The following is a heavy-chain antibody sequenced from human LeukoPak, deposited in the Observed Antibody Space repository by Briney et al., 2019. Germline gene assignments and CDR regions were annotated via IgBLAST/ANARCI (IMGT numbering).Heavy chain of an antibody. J-gene: IGHJ1*01. CDR1: GYTFTDYY. CDR3: ARVLTDGYNNGNFQH. V-gene: IGHV1-2*02. CDR2: INPNSSAT. D-gene: IGHD5-24*01. Sequence: ASVKVSCKTSGYTFTDYYIHWVRQAPGQGLEWMGWINPNSSATNYPQKFQGRATMTIDTSSSTAYLELSRLRSDDTAVYFCARVLTDGYNNGNFQHWGQGTLVTVSS.